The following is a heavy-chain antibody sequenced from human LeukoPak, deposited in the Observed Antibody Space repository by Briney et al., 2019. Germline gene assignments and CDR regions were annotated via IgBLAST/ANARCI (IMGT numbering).Heavy chain of an antibody. CDR2: IHYSGNT. J-gene: IGHJ4*02. Sequence: SETLSLTCTVSGASVTGGSYYSAWIRQPPGKGLEWIGSIHYSGNTYYNPSLKGRVAIGVGASKKQFSLKLSSVTAADTTLYYCARHDSSAYHFPYFVFWGRGALVTVSS. CDR1: GASVTGGSYY. D-gene: IGHD3-22*01. CDR3: ARHDSSAYHFPYFVF. V-gene: IGHV4-39*01.